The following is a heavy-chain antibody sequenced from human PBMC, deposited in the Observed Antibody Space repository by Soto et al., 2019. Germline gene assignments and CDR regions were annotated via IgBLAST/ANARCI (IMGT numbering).Heavy chain of an antibody. Sequence: SETLSLTCTVSGASIRSTDYYWSWIRQAPGKGLEWIGYVYYTGITYYNPSLMSRLTISVDTSKNQSSLKLTSMTAAETAVYYCVRTAREGAVAPHWFDRWGQGTQVTVSS. CDR3: VRTAREGAVAPHWFDR. CDR1: GASIRSTDYY. CDR2: VYYTGIT. J-gene: IGHJ5*02. V-gene: IGHV4-30-4*01. D-gene: IGHD2-21*02.